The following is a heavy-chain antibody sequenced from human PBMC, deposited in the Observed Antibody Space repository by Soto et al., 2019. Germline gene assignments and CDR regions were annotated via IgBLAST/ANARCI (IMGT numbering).Heavy chain of an antibody. J-gene: IGHJ4*02. D-gene: IGHD3-10*01. CDR2: ISTGGIAI. CDR3: VGMTIVPLYFDH. Sequence: GGSLRLSCAASGLVFSEYYMSWVRQAPGKGLEWIAYISTGGIAIYYGDSVKGRFTISRDNAKNSLYLEMNSLRANDTAVYHCVGMTIVPLYFDHWGQGTVVTVYS. V-gene: IGHV3-11*01. CDR1: GLVFSEYY.